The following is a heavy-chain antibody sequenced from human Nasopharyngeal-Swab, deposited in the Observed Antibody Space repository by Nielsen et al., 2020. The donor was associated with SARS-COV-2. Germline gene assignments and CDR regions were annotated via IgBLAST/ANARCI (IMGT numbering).Heavy chain of an antibody. CDR3: ARGGSSFHFDF. Sequence: GESLKISCAASGFTFSKFYMSWVRQAPGKGLEWVANIKQDGSGSYYVDSVKGRFTISRDDANNSLYLQMNSLRAEDTGVYYCARGGSSFHFDFWGPGTLVTVSS. CDR2: IKQDGSGS. CDR1: GFTFSKFY. V-gene: IGHV3-7*01. D-gene: IGHD6-13*01. J-gene: IGHJ4*02.